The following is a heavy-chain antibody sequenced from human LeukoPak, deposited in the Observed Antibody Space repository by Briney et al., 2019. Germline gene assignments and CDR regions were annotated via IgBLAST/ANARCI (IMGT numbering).Heavy chain of an antibody. D-gene: IGHD5-12*01. J-gene: IGHJ4*02. CDR2: ISYSGSF. CDR1: GXSVTSGIHY. CDR3: ARITPSATIDY. Sequence: SETLSLTCAVSGXSVTSGIHYWGWIRQAPGKGLEWIGYISYSGSFNYNPSLKSRVTMSVDTSKNQFSLKLSSVTAADTAIYYCARITPSATIDYWGQGTLVTVSS. V-gene: IGHV4-61*01.